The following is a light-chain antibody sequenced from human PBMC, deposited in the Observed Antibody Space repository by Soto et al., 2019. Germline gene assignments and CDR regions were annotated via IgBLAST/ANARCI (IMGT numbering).Light chain of an antibody. CDR1: QSVLYSSNNKNY. CDR2: WAS. Sequence: DIAMTQSPDSLAVSLGERATINCKSSQSVLYSSNNKNYLAWYQQKPGQPPKLLIYWASTRESGVPDRFSGSGSGTDFTLTISSLQAGDVAVYYCQQYYSAPWTFGQGTKVQIK. J-gene: IGKJ1*01. V-gene: IGKV4-1*01. CDR3: QQYYSAPWT.